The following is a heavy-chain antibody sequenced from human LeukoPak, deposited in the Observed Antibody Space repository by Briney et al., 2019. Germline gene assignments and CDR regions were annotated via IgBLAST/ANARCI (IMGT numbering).Heavy chain of an antibody. CDR3: AKHNSPASFDY. J-gene: IGHJ4*02. D-gene: IGHD4-11*01. CDR2: IYYSGST. CDR1: RGSISSTSYF. Sequence: SETLSLTCTVSRGSISSTSYFWVWIRQPPGKGLEWIGSIYYSGSTYYNPSLKSRVTISVDTSKNQFSLKLSSVTAADTAMYYCAKHNSPASFDYWGQGTLVTVSS. V-gene: IGHV4-39*01.